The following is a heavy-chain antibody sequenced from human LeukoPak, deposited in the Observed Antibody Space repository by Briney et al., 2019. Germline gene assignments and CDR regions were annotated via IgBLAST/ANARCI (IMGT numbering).Heavy chain of an antibody. Sequence: PGGSLRLSCAASGFTFSNFAVSWVRQAPGKGLEWVSSISGSGGSTYYADSVKGRFTISRDNSKNTLFLQMNSLRAEDTAVYYCAKSRYSWNDAFDYWGRGTLVTVSS. CDR3: AKSRYSWNDAFDY. J-gene: IGHJ4*02. D-gene: IGHD1-1*01. CDR1: GFTFSNFA. CDR2: ISGSGGST. V-gene: IGHV3-23*01.